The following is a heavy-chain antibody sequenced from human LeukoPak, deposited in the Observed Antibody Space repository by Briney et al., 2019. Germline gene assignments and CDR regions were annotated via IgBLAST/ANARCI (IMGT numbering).Heavy chain of an antibody. Sequence: ASVKVPCKASGYTFTSYDINWVRQATGQGLEWMGWMNPNSGNTGYAQKFQGRVTMTRNTSISTAYMELSSLRSEDTAVYYCARSQYYYGSGSYYRPPSYWGQGTLVTVSS. D-gene: IGHD3-10*01. V-gene: IGHV1-8*01. CDR1: GYTFTSYD. J-gene: IGHJ4*02. CDR2: MNPNSGNT. CDR3: ARSQYYYGSGSYYRPPSY.